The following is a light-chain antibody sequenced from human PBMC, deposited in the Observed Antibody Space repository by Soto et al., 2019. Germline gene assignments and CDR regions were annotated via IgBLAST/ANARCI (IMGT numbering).Light chain of an antibody. CDR3: LQDYSYPFT. CDR1: QSISSW. V-gene: IGKV1-5*01. CDR2: DAS. Sequence: DIQMTQSPSTLSASVGDRVTITCRASQSISSWLAWYQQKPGKAPKLLIYDASSLESGVPSRFSGSGSGTEFTLTISSLQPEDSAGYYCLQDYSYPFTFGQGTKLDIK. J-gene: IGKJ2*01.